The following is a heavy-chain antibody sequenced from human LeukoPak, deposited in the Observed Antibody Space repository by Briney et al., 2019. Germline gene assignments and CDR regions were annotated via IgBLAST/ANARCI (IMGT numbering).Heavy chain of an antibody. V-gene: IGHV1-3*01. CDR2: INAGNGNT. D-gene: IGHD3-10*01. CDR3: ARAYYDSGSYNQNWFDP. Sequence: ASVKVSCKASGYTFTIYAMHWVRQAPGQRLEWMGWINAGNGNTKFSQKFQGRVTINRDTSASTVYMELSSLRSEDTAVYYCARAYYDSGSYNQNWFDPWGQGTLVTVS. CDR1: GYTFTIYA. J-gene: IGHJ5*02.